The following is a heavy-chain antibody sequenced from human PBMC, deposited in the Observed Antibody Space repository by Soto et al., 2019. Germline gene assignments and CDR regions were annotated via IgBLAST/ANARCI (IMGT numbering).Heavy chain of an antibody. CDR1: GFTFSSYA. CDR2: ISGSGDST. V-gene: IGHV3-23*01. J-gene: IGHJ4*02. Sequence: GGFLRLSCAASGFTFSSYAMNWVRQAPGKGLEWVSVISGSGDSTYYADSVKGRFTISRDNSKNTLYLQMNSLRAEDTAVNYCARRSSGWYFDYWGQGTLVTVSS. CDR3: ARRSSGWYFDY. D-gene: IGHD6-19*01.